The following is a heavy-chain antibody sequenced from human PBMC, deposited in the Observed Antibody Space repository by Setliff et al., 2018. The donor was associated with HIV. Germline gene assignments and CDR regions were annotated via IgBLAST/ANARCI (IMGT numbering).Heavy chain of an antibody. V-gene: IGHV4-30-4*08. CDR1: GGSSSSGDYY. CDR2: IYYSGST. J-gene: IGHJ3*02. CDR3: AREWREPRDAFDI. D-gene: IGHD1-26*01. Sequence: SETLSLTCTVSGGSSSSGDYYWSWIRQPPGKGLGWIGYIYYSGSTYYNPSLKSRVTISVDTSKNQFSLKLSSVTAADTAVYYCAREWREPRDAFDIWGQGTMVTVSS.